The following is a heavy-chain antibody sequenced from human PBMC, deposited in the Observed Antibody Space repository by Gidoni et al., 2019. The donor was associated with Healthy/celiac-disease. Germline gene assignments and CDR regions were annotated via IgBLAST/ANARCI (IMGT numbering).Heavy chain of an antibody. CDR3: ARVVYGDYQCLDY. J-gene: IGHJ4*02. Sequence: QVQLVQSGAEVKKPGASVKVSCKASGYTFTRYYRPWVRQAPGQGLEWMGIINTSGGSTSYAQKFQGRVTMIRDTSTSTVYMELSSLRSEDTAVYYCARVVYGDYQCLDYWGQGTLVTVSS. CDR2: INTSGGST. CDR1: GYTFTRYY. V-gene: IGHV1-46*01. D-gene: IGHD4-17*01.